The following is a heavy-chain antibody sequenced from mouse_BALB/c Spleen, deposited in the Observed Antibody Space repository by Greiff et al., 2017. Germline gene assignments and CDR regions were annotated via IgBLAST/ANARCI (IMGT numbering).Heavy chain of an antibody. CDR3: ARQGTGPNYFDY. CDR1: GFDFSRYW. D-gene: IGHD4-1*01. J-gene: IGHJ2*01. CDR2: INPDSSTI. Sequence: EVKLVESGGGLVQPGGSLKLSCAASGFDFSRYWMSWVRQAPGKGLEWIGEINPDSSTINYTPSLKDKFIISRDNAKNTLYLQMSKVRSEDTALYYCARQGTGPNYFDYWAKAPLSQSPQ. V-gene: IGHV4-1*02.